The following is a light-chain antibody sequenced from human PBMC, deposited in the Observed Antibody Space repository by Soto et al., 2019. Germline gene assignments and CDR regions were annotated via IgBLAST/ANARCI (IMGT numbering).Light chain of an antibody. V-gene: IGLV1-44*01. CDR2: SNN. CDR3: AAWDDSLNGWV. CDR1: SSNIGSNT. Sequence: QSVLTQPPSASGTPGQRVTISCSGSSSNIGSNTVTWYPQLPGTAPKLLISSNNQRPSGVPDRFSGSKSGTSASLAISGLQSEDEADYYCAAWDDSLNGWVFGGGAKVTVL. J-gene: IGLJ3*02.